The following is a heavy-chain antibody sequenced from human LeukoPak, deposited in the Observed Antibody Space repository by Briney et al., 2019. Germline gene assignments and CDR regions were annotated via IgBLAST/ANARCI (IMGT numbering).Heavy chain of an antibody. CDR2: IYSVGST. V-gene: IGHV3-53*01. CDR1: GFIVSSNY. J-gene: IGHJ6*02. CDR3: ASCSRPNYYYGMDV. Sequence: PGGSLRLSCAASGFIVSSNYMSWVRQAPGKGLEWVSGIYSVGSTYYADSVKGRFTISRDKSKNTLYLQMNSLRADDTAVYYCASCSRPNYYYGMDVWGQGTTVTVPS. D-gene: IGHD6-6*01.